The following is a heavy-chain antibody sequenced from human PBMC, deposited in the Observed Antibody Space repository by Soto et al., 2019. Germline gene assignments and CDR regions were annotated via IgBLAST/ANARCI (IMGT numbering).Heavy chain of an antibody. CDR3: AKWPSSLRAYSGYDRPYYYYYGMDV. Sequence: ASVKVSCKSSGYPFTHYGITWVRQAPGLGLEWMGWISPFNGNTNYGQTVQGRVTLTTDTSTSTVYMELRSLRSDDTAVYYCAKWPSSLRAYSGYDRPYYYYYGMDVWGQGTTVTVSS. V-gene: IGHV1-18*01. D-gene: IGHD5-12*01. CDR2: ISPFNGNT. CDR1: GYPFTHYG. J-gene: IGHJ6*02.